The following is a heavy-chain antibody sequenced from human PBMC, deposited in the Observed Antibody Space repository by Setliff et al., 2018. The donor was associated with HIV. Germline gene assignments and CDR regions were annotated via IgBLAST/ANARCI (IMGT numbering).Heavy chain of an antibody. CDR1: GYSISSGYY. V-gene: IGHV4-38-2*01. Sequence: SETLSLTCAVSGYSISSGYYWGWIRQPPGKGLEWIGSIFHSGSSYYNPSLKSRVTISVDTSKNQFSLKLSSVTAADTAVYYCARLPGYSYGPFDYWGQGTLVTVSS. J-gene: IGHJ4*02. D-gene: IGHD5-18*01. CDR3: ARLPGYSYGPFDY. CDR2: IFHSGSS.